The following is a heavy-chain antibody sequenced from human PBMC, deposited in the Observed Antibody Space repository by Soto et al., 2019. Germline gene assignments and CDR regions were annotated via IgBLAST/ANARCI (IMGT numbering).Heavy chain of an antibody. V-gene: IGHV3-23*01. D-gene: IGHD6-19*01. CDR3: AKERSSGWSLGY. CDR1: GLTFRSYW. J-gene: IGHJ4*02. CDR2: INTGDST. Sequence: PGGSLRLSCAASGLTFRSYWMHWVRQAPGKGLVWVSRINTGDSTYYADSVKGRFTVSRDNSKNTLYLQMNSLRAEVTAVFYCAKERSSGWSLGYWGQGTLVTVSS.